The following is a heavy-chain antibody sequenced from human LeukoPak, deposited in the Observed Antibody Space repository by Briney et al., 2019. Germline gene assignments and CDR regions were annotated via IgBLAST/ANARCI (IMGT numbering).Heavy chain of an antibody. Sequence: ASVKVSCKASGYTFTSYGISWVRQAPGQGLERMGWISAYNGNTNYAQKLQGRVTMTTDTSTSTAYMELRSLRSDDTAVYYCARVDPYYYYMDVWGKGTTVTVSS. CDR1: GYTFTSYG. CDR3: ARVDPYYYYMDV. D-gene: IGHD3/OR15-3a*01. CDR2: ISAYNGNT. J-gene: IGHJ6*03. V-gene: IGHV1-18*01.